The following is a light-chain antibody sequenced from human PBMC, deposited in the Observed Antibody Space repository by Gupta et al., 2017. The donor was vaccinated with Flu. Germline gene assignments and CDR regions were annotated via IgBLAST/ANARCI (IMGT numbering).Light chain of an antibody. CDR3: SSFTETNARV. Sequence: TSSDIGFDNYISWYQQHPGKAPKLLIFEVNNRPSGISSRFSGSKSDNTASLTISGLQTEDEADYYCSSFTETNARVIGGGTKVTVL. J-gene: IGLJ2*01. V-gene: IGLV2-14*01. CDR1: SSDIGFDNY. CDR2: EVN.